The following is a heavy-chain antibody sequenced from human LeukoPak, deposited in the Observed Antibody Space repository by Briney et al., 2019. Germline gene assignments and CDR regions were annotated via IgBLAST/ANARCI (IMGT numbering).Heavy chain of an antibody. V-gene: IGHV3-66*01. D-gene: IGHD5-12*01. J-gene: IGHJ4*02. CDR1: GFTVSSNY. CDR2: IYSGGST. Sequence: PGGSLRLSCAASGFTVSSNYMSWVRQAPGKGLEWVSVIYSGGSTYYADSVKGRFTISRDNSENTLYLQMNSLRAEDTAVYYCARGIVATILDYWGQGTLVTVSS. CDR3: ARGIVATILDY.